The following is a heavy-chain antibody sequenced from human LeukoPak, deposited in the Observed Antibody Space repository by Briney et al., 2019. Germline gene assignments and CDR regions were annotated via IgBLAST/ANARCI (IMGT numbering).Heavy chain of an antibody. J-gene: IGHJ6*03. CDR3: ASGGVGPPTVTTSGSLNYYYYMDV. V-gene: IGHV3-30*02. CDR2: IRYDGSNK. Sequence: GGSLRLSCAASGFTFSSYGMHWVRQAPAKGLQWVAFIRYDGSNKYYADSLKGRFTISRDNSKNTLYLQMNSLRAEDTAVYYCASGGVGPPTVTTSGSLNYYYYMDVWGKGTTVTISS. CDR1: GFTFSSYG. D-gene: IGHD4-17*01.